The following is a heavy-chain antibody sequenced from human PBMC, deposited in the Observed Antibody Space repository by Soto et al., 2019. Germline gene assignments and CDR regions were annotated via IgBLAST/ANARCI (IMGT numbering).Heavy chain of an antibody. D-gene: IGHD3-3*01. CDR1: GYTFTSYD. Sequence: SVKVSCKASGYTFTSYDINWVRQAPGQGLEWMGGIIPIFGTANYAQKFQGRVTITADESTSTAYMELSSLRSEDTAVYYCAQTIFGVVIPYYYYGMDVWGQGTTVTVSS. CDR2: IIPIFGTA. CDR3: AQTIFGVVIPYYYYGMDV. J-gene: IGHJ6*02. V-gene: IGHV1-69*13.